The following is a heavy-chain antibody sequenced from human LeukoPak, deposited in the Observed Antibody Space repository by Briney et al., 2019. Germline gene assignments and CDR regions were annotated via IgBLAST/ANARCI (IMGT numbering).Heavy chain of an antibody. CDR2: ISGDGSTT. V-gene: IGHV3-74*01. D-gene: IGHD2-15*01. J-gene: IGHJ5*02. CDR1: GFTFSNYW. CDR3: TRRVSATRWFDP. Sequence: PGGSLRLSCAASGFTFSNYWTHWVRQAPGKGLMWVSRISGDGSTTIYADSVKGRFSISRDNAENTMYLQMNSLRVEDTAVYYCTRRVSATRWFDPWGQGTLVTVSS.